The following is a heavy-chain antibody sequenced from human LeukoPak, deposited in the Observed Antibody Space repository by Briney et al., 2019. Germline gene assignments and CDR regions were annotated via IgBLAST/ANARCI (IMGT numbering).Heavy chain of an antibody. CDR1: GFIFSNYG. D-gene: IGHD2-2*01. Sequence: GGSLRLSCAASGFIFSNYGMHWVRQAPGKGLEWVAFIRNDGSNKYYADSVKGRFTISRDNSKNTLYLQMSSLRAEDTAVYYCAKDTLLGTNVVIVPAASFDPWGQGTLVTVSS. CDR3: AKDTLLGTNVVIVPAASFDP. V-gene: IGHV3-30*02. J-gene: IGHJ5*02. CDR2: IRNDGSNK.